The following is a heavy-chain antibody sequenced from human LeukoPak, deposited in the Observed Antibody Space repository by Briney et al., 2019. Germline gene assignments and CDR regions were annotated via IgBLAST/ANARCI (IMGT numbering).Heavy chain of an antibody. CDR2: IIPIFGTA. J-gene: IGHJ6*04. CDR1: GGTFSSYA. D-gene: IGHD3-10*01. CDR3: ARDTRWFGESDYYYYGMDV. V-gene: IGHV1-69*13. Sequence: GASVKVSCKASGGTFSSYAISWVRQAPGQGLEWMGGIIPIFGTANYAQKFQGRVTITADESTSTAYMELSSLRSEDTAVYYCARDTRWFGESDYYYYGMDVWGEGTTVTVSS.